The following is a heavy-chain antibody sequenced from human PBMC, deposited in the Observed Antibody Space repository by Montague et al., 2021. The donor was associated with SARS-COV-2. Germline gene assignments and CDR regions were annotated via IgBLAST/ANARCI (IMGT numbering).Heavy chain of an antibody. CDR2: TYYRSKWYN. CDR1: GDSVSSNIAT. CDR3: ARAYCGGDCYFYWYFDL. D-gene: IGHD2-21*02. Sequence: YAISGDSVSSNIATWNWIRQSPSRGLEWLGRTYYRSKWYNDYAVSVQSRVIINPDTSNNRISLQLNSVTPEDTAVYYCARAYCGGDCYFYWYFDLWGRGTLVTVSS. V-gene: IGHV6-1*01. J-gene: IGHJ2*01.